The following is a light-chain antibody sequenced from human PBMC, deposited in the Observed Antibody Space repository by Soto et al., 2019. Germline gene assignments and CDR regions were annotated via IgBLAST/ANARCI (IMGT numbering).Light chain of an antibody. Sequence: EIVLTQSPATLSFSPGERATLSCRASQSVSSYLAWYQQKPGQAPRLLIYDASNRATGIPARFSGSGSGTGFTLSISSLEPEDFAVYYCQQRSNWPLTFGGGTKVDIK. CDR3: QQRSNWPLT. CDR1: QSVSSY. V-gene: IGKV3-11*01. CDR2: DAS. J-gene: IGKJ4*01.